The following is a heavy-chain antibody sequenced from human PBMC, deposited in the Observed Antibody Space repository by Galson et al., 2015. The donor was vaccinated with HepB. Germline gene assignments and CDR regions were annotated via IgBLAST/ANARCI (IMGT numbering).Heavy chain of an antibody. V-gene: IGHV4-31*03. J-gene: IGHJ6*02. CDR1: GGSISSGGYY. CDR2: IYYSGST. CDR3: ARDPSYDYVRMDV. Sequence: TLSLTCTVSGGSISSGGYYWSWIRQHPGKGLEWIGYIYYSGSTYYNPSLKSRVTISVDTSKNQFSLKLSSVTAADTAVYYCARDPSYDYVRMDVWGQGTTVTVSS. D-gene: IGHD3-16*01.